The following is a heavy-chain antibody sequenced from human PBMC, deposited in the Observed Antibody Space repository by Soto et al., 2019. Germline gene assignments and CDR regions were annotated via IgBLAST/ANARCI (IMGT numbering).Heavy chain of an antibody. J-gene: IGHJ5*02. CDR2: INPDNGNT. Sequence: ASVKVSCKASGYTFTRYTMNWVRQAPGQRLEWMGWINPDNGNTKSSQKFQDRVIITRDTSASTAYMDLSSLRSEDTAVYYCARGIAAGQLDPWGQGTLVTVSS. CDR1: GYTFTRYT. CDR3: ARGIAAGQLDP. D-gene: IGHD6-13*01. V-gene: IGHV1-3*01.